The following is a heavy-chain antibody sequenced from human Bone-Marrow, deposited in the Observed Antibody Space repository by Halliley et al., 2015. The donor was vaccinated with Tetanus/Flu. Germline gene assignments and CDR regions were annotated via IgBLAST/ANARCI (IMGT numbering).Heavy chain of an antibody. J-gene: IGHJ4*02. Sequence: GLEWIGYIYGTGSTSYNPSLRSRVTISEDTSKNQFSLKVRSVTAADTAVYYCARERGEILDYWGQGALVTVSA. CDR2: IYGTGST. CDR3: ARERGEILDY. V-gene: IGHV4-59*01. D-gene: IGHD3-16*01.